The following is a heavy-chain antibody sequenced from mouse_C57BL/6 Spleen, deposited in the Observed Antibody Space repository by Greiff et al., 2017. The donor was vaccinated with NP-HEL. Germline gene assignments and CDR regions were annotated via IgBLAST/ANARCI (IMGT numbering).Heavy chain of an antibody. Sequence: VQLQQSGAELVKPGASVKLSCKASGYTFTEYTIHWVKQRSGQGLEWIGWVYPGSGSIKYNEKFKDKATLTADKSSSTVYMELSRLTSEDSAVYFCARHEGGDYDGYWYFDVWGTGTTVTVSS. J-gene: IGHJ1*03. D-gene: IGHD2-4*01. V-gene: IGHV1-62-2*01. CDR1: GYTFTEYT. CDR2: VYPGSGSI. CDR3: ARHEGGDYDGYWYFDV.